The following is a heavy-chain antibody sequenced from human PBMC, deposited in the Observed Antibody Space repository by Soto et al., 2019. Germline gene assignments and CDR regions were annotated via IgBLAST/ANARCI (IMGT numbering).Heavy chain of an antibody. D-gene: IGHD3-9*01. CDR3: ARAGRITIFSTGYPLNAFDI. Sequence: EVQLVESGGGLVQPGGSMRLSCAASGFTFSSYWKSWVRQAPGKGLEWVANIKQDGSEKYYVDSVKGRFTISRDNAKNSLYLQMNSLRAEDTAVYYCARAGRITIFSTGYPLNAFDIWGQGTMVTVSS. V-gene: IGHV3-7*01. CDR1: GFTFSSYW. J-gene: IGHJ3*02. CDR2: IKQDGSEK.